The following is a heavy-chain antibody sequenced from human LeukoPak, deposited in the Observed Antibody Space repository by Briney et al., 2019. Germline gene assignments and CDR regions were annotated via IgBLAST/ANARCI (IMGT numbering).Heavy chain of an antibody. CDR2: IKQDGSEK. J-gene: IGHJ3*02. Sequence: PGGSLRLSCAASGFTFSSYWMSWVRQAPGKGLEWVANIKQDGSEKYYVDSVKGRFTISRDNAKNSLYLQMNSLRAEDTAVYYCARSTIVATISLSIWGQGTMVTVSP. CDR1: GFTFSSYW. V-gene: IGHV3-7*01. CDR3: ARSTIVATISLSI. D-gene: IGHD5-12*01.